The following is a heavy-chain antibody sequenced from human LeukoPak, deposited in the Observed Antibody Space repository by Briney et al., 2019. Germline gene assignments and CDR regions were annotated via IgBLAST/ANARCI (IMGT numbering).Heavy chain of an antibody. CDR3: ARDVRGSYVY. J-gene: IGHJ4*02. CDR1: GGSISSYY. Sequence: SETLSPTCTVSGGSISSYYWSWIRQPPGKGLEWIGYIYYSGSTNYNPSLKSRVTISVDTSKNQFPLKLSSVTAADTAVYYCARDVRGSYVYWGQGTLVTVSS. D-gene: IGHD3-16*01. CDR2: IYYSGST. V-gene: IGHV4-59*12.